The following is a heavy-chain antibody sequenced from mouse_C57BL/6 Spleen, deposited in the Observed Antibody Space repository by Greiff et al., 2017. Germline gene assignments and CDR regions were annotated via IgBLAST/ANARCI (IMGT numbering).Heavy chain of an antibody. CDR1: GFSLTSYG. CDR2: IWSGGST. V-gene: IGHV2-2*01. J-gene: IGHJ4*01. CDR3: ARVYDYEDYAMDY. D-gene: IGHD2-4*01. Sequence: QVQLKESGPGLVQPSQSLSITCTVSGFSLTSYGVHWVRQSPGKGLEWLGVIWSGGSTDYNAAFISRLSISKDNSKSQVFFKMNSLQADDTAIYYCARVYDYEDYAMDYWSQGTSVTVSS.